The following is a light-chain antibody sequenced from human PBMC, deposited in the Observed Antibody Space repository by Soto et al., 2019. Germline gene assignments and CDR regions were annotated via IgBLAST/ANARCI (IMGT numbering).Light chain of an antibody. CDR1: QDINNF. V-gene: IGKV1-16*02. Sequence: DIPMTQSPSSLSASVGDRVTITCRATQDINNFLVWFQQKPGKAPKSLTYTASNLETGVPSYFSASGSGTDFSLIISSLHPEDSATYYCQQYKAFPWTFGQGTKVEIK. CDR3: QQYKAFPWT. CDR2: TAS. J-gene: IGKJ1*01.